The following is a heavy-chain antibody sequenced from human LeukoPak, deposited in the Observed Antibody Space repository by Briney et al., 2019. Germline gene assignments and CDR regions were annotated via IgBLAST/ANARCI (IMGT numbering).Heavy chain of an antibody. CDR1: GYTLTGYY. V-gene: IGHV1-2*02. J-gene: IGHJ6*03. D-gene: IGHD2-2*02. CDR3: ARGVVPAAITRYYYYYMDV. Sequence: ASVKVSCKASGYTLTGYYMHWVRQVPGQGLEWMGWINPNSGGTNYAQKFQGRVTMTRDTSISTAYMELSRLRSDDTAVYYCARGVVPAAITRYYYYYMDVWGKGTTVTVSS. CDR2: INPNSGGT.